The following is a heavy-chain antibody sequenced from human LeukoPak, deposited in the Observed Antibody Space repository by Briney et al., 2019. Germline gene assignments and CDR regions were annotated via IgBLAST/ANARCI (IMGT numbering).Heavy chain of an antibody. CDR2: IYYSGST. V-gene: IGHV4-59*01. D-gene: IGHD4-17*01. J-gene: IGHJ3*02. Sequence: SETLSLTCTVSGGSISSYYWSWIRQPPGKGLEWIGYIYYSGSTNYNPSLKSRVTISVDTSKNQFSLKLSSVTAADTAVYYCARPKDYGDYEDAFDIWGQGTMVTVSS. CDR3: ARPKDYGDYEDAFDI. CDR1: GGSISSYY.